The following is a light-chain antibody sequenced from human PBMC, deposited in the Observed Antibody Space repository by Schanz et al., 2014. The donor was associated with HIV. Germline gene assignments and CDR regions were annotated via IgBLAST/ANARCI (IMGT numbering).Light chain of an antibody. Sequence: QSVLTQPPSVSGAPGQRVSLSCNGSSSNIGAGYDVHWYQQFPGTAPKLLIYDDNQRPSGVPDRFSGSKSGTSVSLAISGLQSEDEAVYFCATWDDSLNVWVFGGGTQLTVL. V-gene: IGLV1-40*01. CDR3: ATWDDSLNVWV. J-gene: IGLJ3*02. CDR1: SSNIGAGYD. CDR2: DDN.